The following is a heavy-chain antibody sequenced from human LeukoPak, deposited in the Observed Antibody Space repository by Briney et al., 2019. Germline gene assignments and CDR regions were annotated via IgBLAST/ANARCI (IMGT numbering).Heavy chain of an antibody. Sequence: SETLSLTCTVSGGSISSSSYYWGWIRQPPGKGLEWIGNIYYSGSTYYNPSLKSRVTISVDTSKNQFSLKLSSVTAADTAVYYCARGGRVAHVDYWGQGTLVTVSS. CDR1: GGSISSSSYY. D-gene: IGHD2-15*01. V-gene: IGHV4-39*07. J-gene: IGHJ4*02. CDR3: ARGGRVAHVDY. CDR2: IYYSGST.